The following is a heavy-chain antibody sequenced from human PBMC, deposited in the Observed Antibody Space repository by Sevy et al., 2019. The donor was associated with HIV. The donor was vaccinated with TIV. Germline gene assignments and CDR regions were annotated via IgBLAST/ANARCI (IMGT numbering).Heavy chain of an antibody. CDR3: ARGQWEHPF. CDR2: IIGEVIHTGST. J-gene: IGHJ4*02. Sequence: SETLSLTCAVSGGSLSGFYWSWLRQPPGKGLEWTGEIIGEVIHTGSTNYNPSLKSRVTISVDTSRSQFSLKMRSVTAADTAAYYCARGQWEHPFWGQGTLVTVSS. CDR1: GGSLSGFY. D-gene: IGHD1-26*01. V-gene: IGHV4-34*01.